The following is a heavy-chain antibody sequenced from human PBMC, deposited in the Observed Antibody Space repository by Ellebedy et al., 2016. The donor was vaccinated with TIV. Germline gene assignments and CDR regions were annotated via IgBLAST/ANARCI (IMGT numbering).Heavy chain of an antibody. D-gene: IGHD6-13*01. CDR2: ISSSSSYI. CDR1: GFTFSSYS. V-gene: IGHV3-21*01. J-gene: IGHJ4*02. Sequence: GESLKISCAASGFTFSSYSLNWVRQAPGKGLEWVSSISSSSSYIYYADSVRGRFTVSRDNAKNSLYLQMNSLRAEDTAVYYCATEFYYSSKYWGQGTLVIVSS. CDR3: ATEFYYSSKY.